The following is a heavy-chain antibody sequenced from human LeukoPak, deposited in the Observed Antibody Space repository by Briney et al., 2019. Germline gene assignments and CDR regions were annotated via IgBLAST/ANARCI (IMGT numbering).Heavy chain of an antibody. D-gene: IGHD1-26*01. CDR3: AASYSETQLYYFDY. J-gene: IGHJ4*02. CDR2: ISSSGTGI. V-gene: IGHV3-48*01. Sequence: GGSLRLSCAASGFTFNRYCMNWVRQAPGKGLEWVAYISSSGTGIYYADSVKGRFAISRDNAKNSVYLQMNSLRGEDTAVYHCAASYSETQLYYFDYWGQGNLVTVSS. CDR1: GFTFNRYC.